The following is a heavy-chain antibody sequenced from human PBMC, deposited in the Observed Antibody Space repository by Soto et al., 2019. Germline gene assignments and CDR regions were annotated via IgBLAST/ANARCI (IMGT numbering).Heavy chain of an antibody. D-gene: IGHD2-2*01. J-gene: IGHJ6*02. CDR1: GGTFSSYA. Sequence: QVQLVQSGAEVKKPGSSVKVSCKASGGTFSSYAISWVRQAPGQGLEWMGGIIPIFGTANYAQKFQGRVTITADESTNTAYMELSSLRSEDTAVYYCARGEIVLVPAAIPYYYGMDVWGQGTTVTVSS. CDR2: IIPIFGTA. CDR3: ARGEIVLVPAAIPYYYGMDV. V-gene: IGHV1-69*12.